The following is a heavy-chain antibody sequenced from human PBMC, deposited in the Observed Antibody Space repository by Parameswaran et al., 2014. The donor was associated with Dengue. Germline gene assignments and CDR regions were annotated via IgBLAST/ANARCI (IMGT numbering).Heavy chain of an antibody. CDR2: ISAYNGNT. V-gene: IGHV1-18*01. CDR3: ARGGGYYDSSGYDP. Sequence: SWVRQAPGQGLEWMGWISAYNGNTNYAQKLQGRVTMTTDTSTSTAYMELRSLRSDDTAVYYCARGGGYYDSSGYDPWGQGTLVTVSS. J-gene: IGHJ5*02. D-gene: IGHD3-22*01.